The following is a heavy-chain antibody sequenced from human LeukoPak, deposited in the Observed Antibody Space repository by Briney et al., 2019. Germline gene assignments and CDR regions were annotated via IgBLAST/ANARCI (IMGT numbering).Heavy chain of an antibody. Sequence: ASVKVSCTASGYTFTSYGISWVGQAPGQGVAWMGWISAYNGNTNYAQKLQGRVTMTTETSTSTAYMGLRSLRSDDTAVYYCARSSVVVPAAERDYWGQGTLVTVSS. J-gene: IGHJ4*02. V-gene: IGHV1-18*01. D-gene: IGHD2-2*01. CDR3: ARSSVVVPAAERDY. CDR2: ISAYNGNT. CDR1: GYTFTSYG.